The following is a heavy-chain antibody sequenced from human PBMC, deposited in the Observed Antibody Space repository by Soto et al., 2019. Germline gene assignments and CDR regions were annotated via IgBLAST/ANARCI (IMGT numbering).Heavy chain of an antibody. D-gene: IGHD1-1*01. J-gene: IGHJ4*02. CDR1: GFSLSTSGVG. Sequence: SGPTLVNPTQTLTLTCTFSGFSLSTSGVGVGWIRQPPGKALEWLALIYWNNDKRYSPSLKSRLTVTKDTSKNQVVLTMTNMDPMDTATYYCARRLDLGSGTWNLYYFDYWGQGTLVTVSS. CDR2: IYWNNDK. CDR3: ARRLDLGSGTWNLYYFDY. V-gene: IGHV2-5*01.